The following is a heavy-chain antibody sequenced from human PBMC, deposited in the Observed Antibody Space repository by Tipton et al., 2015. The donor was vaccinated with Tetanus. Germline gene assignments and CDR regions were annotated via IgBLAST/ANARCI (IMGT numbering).Heavy chain of an antibody. J-gene: IGHJ6*02. CDR1: GFSVSSSAYY. D-gene: IGHD5-12*01. CDR2: AYYSGTT. V-gene: IGHV4-39*01. CDR3: ARRREWVATGTYGMDV. Sequence: TLSPTCSVSGFSVSSSAYYWGWIRQPPGKGLEWIGSAYYSGTTKYNPALKSRVTISVDTSKNQFSLRLSSVTAADTAVYYCARRREWVATGTYGMDVWGQGTTVTVSS.